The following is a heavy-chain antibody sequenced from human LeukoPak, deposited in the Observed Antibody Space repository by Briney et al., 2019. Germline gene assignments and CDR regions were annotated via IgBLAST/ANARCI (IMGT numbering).Heavy chain of an antibody. CDR3: ARQGSSSWYGFFDY. CDR1: GGTISSSSYY. J-gene: IGHJ4*02. V-gene: IGHV4-39*01. D-gene: IGHD6-13*01. Sequence: KPSETLSLTCSVSGGTISSSSYYWGWIRQPPGKRLEWIGSIYNSGSTYYNPSLKSRVTISVDTSKNQFSLKLSSVTAADTAVYYCARQGSSSWYGFFDYWGQGALVTVSS. CDR2: IYNSGST.